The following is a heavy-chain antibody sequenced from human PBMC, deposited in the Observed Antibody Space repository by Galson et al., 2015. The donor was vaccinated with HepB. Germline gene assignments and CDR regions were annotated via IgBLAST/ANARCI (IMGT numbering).Heavy chain of an antibody. Sequence: SLRLSCAASGFTFRTHAMSWVRQAPGKGLEWVSSLSGSTWGTYYADSVKGRFTISRDNSKSTLYLQINSLRVEDTAVYYCAKGHRGKLASYYGMDVWGQGTTVTVSS. CDR3: AKGHRGKLASYYGMDV. V-gene: IGHV3-23*01. J-gene: IGHJ6*02. CDR1: GFTFRTHA. CDR2: LSGSTWGT. D-gene: IGHD1-1*01.